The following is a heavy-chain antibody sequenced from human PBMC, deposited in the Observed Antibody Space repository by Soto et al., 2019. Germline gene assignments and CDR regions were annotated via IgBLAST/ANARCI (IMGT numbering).Heavy chain of an antibody. D-gene: IGHD6-19*01. J-gene: IGHJ6*02. CDR2: IWYDGSNK. V-gene: IGHV3-33*01. CDR3: AREKYSSGWTSYYYGMDV. Sequence: HPGGPLRLSCAASGFTFSSYGMHWVRQAPDKGLEWVAVIWYDGSNKYYADSVKGRFTISRDNSKNTLYLQMNSLRAEDTAVYYCAREKYSSGWTSYYYGMDVWGQGTTVTVSS. CDR1: GFTFSSYG.